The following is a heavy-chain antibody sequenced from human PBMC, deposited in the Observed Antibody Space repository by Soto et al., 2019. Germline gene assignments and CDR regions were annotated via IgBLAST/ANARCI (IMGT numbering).Heavy chain of an antibody. CDR1: GFTFDAHA. CDR2: ISWNSGNI. V-gene: IGHV3-9*01. CDR3: ARCDTTSSFSHSRI. J-gene: IGHJ4*02. Sequence: EVQLVESGGGLVQPGRSLRLSCAGSGFTFDAHAMHWVRQAPGKGLEWVSTISWNSGNIHYADSVKGRFTISRDNAKNSLYLQMNSLRAEDTALYYCARCDTTSSFSHSRIWGQGTLVTVSS. D-gene: IGHD2-2*01.